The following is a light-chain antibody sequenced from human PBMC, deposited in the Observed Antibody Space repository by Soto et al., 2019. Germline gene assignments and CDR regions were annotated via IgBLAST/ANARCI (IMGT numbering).Light chain of an antibody. CDR3: HWYNNRPPYT. Sequence: EIVMTQSPATLSLSPGERATLSCRASQSISSNLAWYQQKPGQAPRLLIYGASTRDTGIPARFSCSGSGTEFSLNISIRRSEDFAVYYCHWYNNRPPYTFGQGTKLEIK. CDR1: QSISSN. CDR2: GAS. J-gene: IGKJ2*01. V-gene: IGKV3-15*01.